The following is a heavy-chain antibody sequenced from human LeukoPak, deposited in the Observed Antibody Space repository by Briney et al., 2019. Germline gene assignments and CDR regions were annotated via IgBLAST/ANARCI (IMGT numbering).Heavy chain of an antibody. D-gene: IGHD2-2*01. CDR3: ARVQYCSSTSCYGGLNYFDY. V-gene: IGHV4-39*07. J-gene: IGHJ4*02. Sequence: SSETLSLTCTVSGGSISSTNYYWGWIRQPPGKGLEWIGNIYYSGSTYYNPSLKSRVTISVDTSKNQFSLKLSSVTAADTAVYYCARVQYCSSTSCYGGLNYFDYWGQGTLVTVSS. CDR2: IYYSGST. CDR1: GGSISSTNYY.